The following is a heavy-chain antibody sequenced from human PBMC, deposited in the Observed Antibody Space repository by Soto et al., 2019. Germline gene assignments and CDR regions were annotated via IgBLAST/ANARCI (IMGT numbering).Heavy chain of an antibody. V-gene: IGHV3-11*01. CDR3: VRGNFCYGMDV. CDR1: GFTLSDYY. Sequence: PAGSMTLSCTTSGFTLSDYYMTWVRQAPGKGLEWISYMSGSGDAIYYADSVKGRFTISRDNAKNSLHLEMNSLIVEDTAMYYCVRGNFCYGMDVWGQGTTVTVSS. J-gene: IGHJ6*02. CDR2: MSGSGDAI.